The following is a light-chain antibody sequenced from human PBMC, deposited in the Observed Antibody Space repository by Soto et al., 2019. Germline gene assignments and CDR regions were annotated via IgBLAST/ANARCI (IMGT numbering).Light chain of an antibody. CDR3: QQYNNWPPWT. CDR2: GAS. Sequence: EMVMTQSPATLSVSPGEGATLSCRASQSVTSNLAWYQQKPGQAPRLLIYGASTRATGIPARFSGSASRTEFTLTISSLQSEDFEVYYCQQYNNWPPWTFGQGTKVDIK. CDR1: QSVTSN. J-gene: IGKJ1*01. V-gene: IGKV3-15*01.